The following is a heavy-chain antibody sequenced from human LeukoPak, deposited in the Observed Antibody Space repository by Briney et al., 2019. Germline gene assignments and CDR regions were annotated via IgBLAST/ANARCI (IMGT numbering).Heavy chain of an antibody. D-gene: IGHD1-26*01. CDR2: IYSGGST. CDR1: GFTVSSNY. V-gene: IGHV3-53*01. CDR3: AKTLYSGTTPGAFDI. Sequence: GGSLRLSCAASGFTVSSNYMSWVRQAPGKGLEWVSIIYSGGSTFYADSVKGRFTISRDNSKNTLYLQMNSLRAEDTAVYYCAKTLYSGTTPGAFDIWGQGTMVTVSS. J-gene: IGHJ3*02.